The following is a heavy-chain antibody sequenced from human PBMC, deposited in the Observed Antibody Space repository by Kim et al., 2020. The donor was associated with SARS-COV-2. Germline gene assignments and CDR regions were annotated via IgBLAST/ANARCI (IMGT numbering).Heavy chain of an antibody. V-gene: IGHV4-59*01. CDR1: GGSISSYY. J-gene: IGHJ5*02. Sequence: SETLSLTCTVSGGSISSYYWSWIRQPPGKGLEWIGYIYYSGSTNYNPSLKSRVTISVETSKNKFSLKLSSVTAADTAVYYCARGPHYYGSVSYFDPWGQGTTVTVSS. CDR2: IYYSGST. CDR3: ARGPHYYGSVSYFDP. D-gene: IGHD3-10*01.